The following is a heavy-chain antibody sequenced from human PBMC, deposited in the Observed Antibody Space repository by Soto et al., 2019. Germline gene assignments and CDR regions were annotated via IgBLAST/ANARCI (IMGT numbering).Heavy chain of an antibody. Sequence: PGKGLEWVALIWYDVSNKCYADSVNGRFTISRDNSKNTLYLQMNSLRAEDTAVYFFFQAEDGIRVTVPVSAFLLNRSSDL. CDR3: FQAEDGIRVTVPVSAFLLNRSSDL. CDR2: IWYDVSNK. J-gene: IGHJ2*01. V-gene: IGHV3-33*01. D-gene: IGHD3-16*02.